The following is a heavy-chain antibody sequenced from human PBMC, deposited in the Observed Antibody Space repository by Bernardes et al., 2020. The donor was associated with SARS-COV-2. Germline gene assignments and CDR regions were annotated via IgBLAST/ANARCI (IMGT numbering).Heavy chain of an antibody. CDR3: ARGRRYQLRYHLSYGMDV. J-gene: IGHJ6*02. CDR1: GYTFTSYD. Sequence: ASVKVSCQASGYTFTSYDINWVRQATGQGLEWMGWMNPTSGNTGYAQMLQGRVTMTRNTSISTAYMELSSLRSEDTAVYYCARGRRYQLRYHLSYGMDVWGQGTTVTVSS. CDR2: MNPTSGNT. V-gene: IGHV1-8*01. D-gene: IGHD2-2*02.